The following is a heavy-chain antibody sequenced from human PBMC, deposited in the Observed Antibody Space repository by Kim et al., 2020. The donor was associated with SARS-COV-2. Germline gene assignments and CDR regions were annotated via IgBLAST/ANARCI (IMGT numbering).Heavy chain of an antibody. Sequence: GGSLRLSCEVSGFPLRSYDMHWVHQPTGHGLEWVSATGTDGATFYSGSVKGRFTVSRDNAKNSFFLQMNDLRAGDTAVYYCARGWGYGGYTRFDSWDQG. J-gene: IGHJ5*01. CDR2: TGTDGAT. D-gene: IGHD1-26*01. CDR3: ARGWGYGGYTRFDS. CDR1: GFPLRSYD. V-gene: IGHV3-13*01.